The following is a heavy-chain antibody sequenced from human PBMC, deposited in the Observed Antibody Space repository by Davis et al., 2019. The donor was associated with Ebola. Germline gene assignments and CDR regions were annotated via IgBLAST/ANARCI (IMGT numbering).Heavy chain of an antibody. J-gene: IGHJ5*02. CDR2: IIPIFGTA. CDR1: GGTFSSYA. CDR3: ARGIAAAGTLLGWFDP. Sequence: SVKVSCKASGGTFSSYAISWVRQAPGQGLEWMGGIIPIFGTANYAQKFQGRVTITADKSTSTAYMELSSLRSEDTAVYYCARGIAAAGTLLGWFDPWGQGTLVTVSS. V-gene: IGHV1-69*06. D-gene: IGHD6-13*01.